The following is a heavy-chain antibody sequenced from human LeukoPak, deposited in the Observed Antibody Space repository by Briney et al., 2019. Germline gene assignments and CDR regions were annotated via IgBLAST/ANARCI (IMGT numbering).Heavy chain of an antibody. CDR3: ASGNWNDRAFDI. Sequence: GGSLRLSCAASGLNFGVYWMSWVRQAPGKGLGWVANIKPDGSERYYVDSVKGRFTISRDNAKNSLYLQMNSLKADDTAVYYCASGNWNDRAFDIWGQGTMVTVSS. J-gene: IGHJ3*02. CDR2: IKPDGSER. D-gene: IGHD1-20*01. CDR1: GLNFGVYW. V-gene: IGHV3-7*01.